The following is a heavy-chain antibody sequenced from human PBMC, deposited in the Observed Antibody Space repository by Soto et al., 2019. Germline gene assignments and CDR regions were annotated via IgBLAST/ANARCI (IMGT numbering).Heavy chain of an antibody. V-gene: IGHV3-33*01. CDR2: IWYDGSNK. CDR3: ARGGGYSYGYYYYYGMDV. J-gene: IGHJ6*02. D-gene: IGHD5-18*01. CDR1: GFTFSSYG. Sequence: GGSLRLSCAASGFTFSSYGTHWVRQAPGKGLEWVAAIWYDGSNKYYADSVKGRFTISRDNSKNTLYLQMNSLRAEDTAVYYCARGGGYSYGYYYYYGMDVWGQGTTVTVSS.